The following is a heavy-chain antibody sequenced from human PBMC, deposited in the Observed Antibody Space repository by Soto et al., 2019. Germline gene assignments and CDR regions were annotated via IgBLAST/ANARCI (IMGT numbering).Heavy chain of an antibody. CDR2: IYYSGST. CDR3: ARLTMVRGVMGYYYYGMDV. V-gene: IGHV4-59*08. D-gene: IGHD3-10*01. CDR1: GGSISNLY. J-gene: IGHJ6*02. Sequence: SETLSLTCTVSGGSISNLYWSWIRQPQGKGLEWIGYIYYSGSTNYNPSLKSRVTISVDTSKNQFSLKLSSVTAADTAVYYCARLTMVRGVMGYYYYGMDVWGQGTTVTVSS.